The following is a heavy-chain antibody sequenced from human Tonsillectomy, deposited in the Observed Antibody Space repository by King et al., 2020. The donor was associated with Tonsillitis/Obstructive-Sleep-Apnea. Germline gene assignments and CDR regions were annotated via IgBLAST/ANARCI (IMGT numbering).Heavy chain of an antibody. CDR1: GGSISSYY. V-gene: IGHV4-59*01. CDR3: ASLNDPLDAFDI. Sequence: VQLQESGPGLVKPSETLSLTCTVSGGSISSYYWSWIRQPPGKGLEWIGYIYYSGSTNYNPSLKSRVTISVDTSKNQFSLKLSSVTAADTAVYYCASLNDPLDAFDIWGQGTMVTVSS. CDR2: IYYSGST. J-gene: IGHJ3*02.